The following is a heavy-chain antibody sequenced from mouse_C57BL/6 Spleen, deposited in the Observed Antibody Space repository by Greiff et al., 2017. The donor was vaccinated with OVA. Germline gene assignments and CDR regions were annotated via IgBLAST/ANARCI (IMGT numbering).Heavy chain of an antibody. CDR2: IRYDGSN. CDR3: ARERYSNYGDAMDY. Sequence: EVKLMESGPGLVKPSQSLSLTCSVTGYSITSGSYWNWIRQFPGNKLEWMCYIRYDGSNNYNPSLKNRISITRDKSKSQVFLKLNTVTTEDTATYYCARERYSNYGDAMDYWGQGTSVTVSS. CDR1: GYSITSGSY. J-gene: IGHJ4*01. V-gene: IGHV3-6*01. D-gene: IGHD2-5*01.